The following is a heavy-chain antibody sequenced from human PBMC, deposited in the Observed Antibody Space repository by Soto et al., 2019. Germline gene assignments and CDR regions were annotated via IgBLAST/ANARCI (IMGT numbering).Heavy chain of an antibody. CDR1: GFTFSSYA. V-gene: IGHV3-23*01. CDR3: ANTPGCSSTSCYDFDY. CDR2: ISGSGGST. D-gene: IGHD2-2*01. Sequence: GGSLRLSCAASGFTFSSYAMSWVRQAPGKGLEWVSAISGSGGSTYYADALKGRFTISRDNSKNTLYLKMNSLGTEDTAVDYCANTPGCSSTSCYDFDYWGQGTLVTVSS. J-gene: IGHJ4*02.